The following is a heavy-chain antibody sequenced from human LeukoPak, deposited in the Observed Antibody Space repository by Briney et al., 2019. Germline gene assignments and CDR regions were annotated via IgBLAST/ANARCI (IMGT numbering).Heavy chain of an antibody. J-gene: IGHJ4*02. Sequence: GESLKISCKGSGYSFTSYWIGWLRQMSGKGLEWMGIIYPGDSDTRYSPSFQGQVTISADKSISTGYLQWSSLKASDTAMYYCARRGIRDGYNADLDYWGQGTLVTVSS. CDR3: ARRGIRDGYNADLDY. V-gene: IGHV5-51*01. CDR2: IYPGDSDT. CDR1: GYSFTSYW. D-gene: IGHD5-24*01.